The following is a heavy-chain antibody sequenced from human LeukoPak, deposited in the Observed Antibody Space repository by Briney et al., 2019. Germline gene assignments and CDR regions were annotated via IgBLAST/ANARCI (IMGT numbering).Heavy chain of an antibody. D-gene: IGHD3-22*01. CDR1: GGPISSGSYY. Sequence: PSETLSLTCTVSGGPISSGSYYWSWIRQPAGKGLEWIGRIYTSGSTNYNPSLKSRVTISVDTSKNQFSLKLSSVTAADTAVYYCAREAYYYDSSGLNGNAFDIWGQGTMVTVSS. CDR3: AREAYYYDSSGLNGNAFDI. J-gene: IGHJ3*02. CDR2: IYTSGST. V-gene: IGHV4-61*02.